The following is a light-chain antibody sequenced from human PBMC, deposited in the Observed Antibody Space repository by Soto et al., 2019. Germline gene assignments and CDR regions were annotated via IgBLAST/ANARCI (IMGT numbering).Light chain of an antibody. Sequence: QSVLTQPASVSGSPGQSITISCTGTSSDVGGYNYVSWYQQHPGKAPTLMIYDVSNRPSGVSNRFSGSKSGNTASLTISGLQAEDEADYYCSSYTSSLYVFGTGTKVTVL. CDR2: DVS. V-gene: IGLV2-14*01. CDR1: SSDVGGYNY. CDR3: SSYTSSLYV. J-gene: IGLJ1*01.